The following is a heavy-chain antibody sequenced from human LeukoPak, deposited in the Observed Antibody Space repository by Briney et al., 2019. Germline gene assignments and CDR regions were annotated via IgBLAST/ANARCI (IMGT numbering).Heavy chain of an antibody. CDR3: ARHLDDYGDPFDY. D-gene: IGHD4-17*01. CDR1: GGSISSYY. Sequence: SETLSLTCTVSGGSISSYYWSWIRQPPGKGLDWIGYIYYSGSTNYNPSLKSRVTISVDTSKNQFSLKLSSVTAADTAVYYCARHLDDYGDPFDYWGQGTLVTVSS. J-gene: IGHJ4*02. CDR2: IYYSGST. V-gene: IGHV4-59*08.